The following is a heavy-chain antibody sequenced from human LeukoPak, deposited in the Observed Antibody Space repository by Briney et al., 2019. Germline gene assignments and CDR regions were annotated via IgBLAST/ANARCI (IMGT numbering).Heavy chain of an antibody. V-gene: IGHV3-7*01. J-gene: IGHJ4*02. CDR2: IKQDGSEK. CDR3: ARDPSILRWYSGDYFDY. CDR1: GFTFSSYW. D-gene: IGHD4-23*01. Sequence: GGSLRLSCAASGFTFSSYWMTWVRQAPGKGLEWVANIKQDGSEKYYVDSVKGRFTISRDNAKNSLYLQMNSLRAEDTAVYYCARDPSILRWYSGDYFDYWGQGTLVTVSS.